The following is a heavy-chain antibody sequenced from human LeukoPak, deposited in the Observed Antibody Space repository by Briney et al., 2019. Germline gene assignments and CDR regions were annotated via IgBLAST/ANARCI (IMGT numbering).Heavy chain of an antibody. CDR3: ARGGDLYILTELVFDY. J-gene: IGHJ4*02. Sequence: GKVCCKASGYRFTSYGNSLVRLAPGQGLEWMGLISAYNGNTNYAQKLQGRVTMTTDTSTSTAYMVLRSLRSDDTAVYYCARGGDLYILTELVFDYWGQGTLVTVSS. CDR1: GYRFTSYG. CDR2: ISAYNGNT. V-gene: IGHV1-18*01. D-gene: IGHD3-9*01.